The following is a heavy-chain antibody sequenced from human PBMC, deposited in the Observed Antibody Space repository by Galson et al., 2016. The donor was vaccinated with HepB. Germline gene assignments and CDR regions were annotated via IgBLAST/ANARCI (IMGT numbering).Heavy chain of an antibody. CDR1: GFTLSSKW. CDR3: GSIFET. V-gene: IGHV3-74*01. CDR2: INNDGSRT. Sequence: SLRLSCAASGFTLSSKWMHWVRQAPGKGPVWVSGINNDGSRTFYADSVKGRFTISSDNARNTVYLQMNRLRGEDSAIYYCGSIFETWGQGTQVTVSS. J-gene: IGHJ4*02. D-gene: IGHD2-15*01.